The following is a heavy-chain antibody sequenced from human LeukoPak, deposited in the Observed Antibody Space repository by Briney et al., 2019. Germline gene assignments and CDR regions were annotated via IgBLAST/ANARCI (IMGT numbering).Heavy chain of an antibody. CDR2: IHHTGSA. CDR3: ARIIDKSGYPFDH. Sequence: SETLSLTCTVSGASISSGDYYWSWLRQHPGKGLEWLGYIHHTGSAYNNPSPKSRVAISVDTSKNQFSLRLTSVTAADTAVYYCARIIDKSGYPFDHWGQGTLVPVSS. J-gene: IGHJ4*02. V-gene: IGHV4-31*03. CDR1: GASISSGDYY. D-gene: IGHD3-22*01.